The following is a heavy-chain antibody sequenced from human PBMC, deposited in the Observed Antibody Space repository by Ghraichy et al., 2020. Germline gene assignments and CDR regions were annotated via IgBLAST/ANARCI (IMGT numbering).Heavy chain of an antibody. D-gene: IGHD1-26*01. V-gene: IGHV3-48*01. J-gene: IGHJ4*02. Sequence: GGSLRLSCAASGFTFSSYSMNWVRQAPGKGLEWVSYISSSSSTIYYADSVKGRFTISRDNAKNSLYLQMNSLRAEDTAVYYCARRKWELGESRTFDYWGQGTLVTVSS. CDR3: ARRKWELGESRTFDY. CDR1: GFTFSSYS. CDR2: ISSSSSTI.